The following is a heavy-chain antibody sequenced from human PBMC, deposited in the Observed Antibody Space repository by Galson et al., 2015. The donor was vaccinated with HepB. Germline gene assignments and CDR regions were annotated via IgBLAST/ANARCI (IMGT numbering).Heavy chain of an antibody. V-gene: IGHV3-33*01. D-gene: IGHD3-3*01. CDR1: GFTFSTYA. Sequence: SLRLSCAASGFTFSTYAMHWVRQAPGKGLEWVAVLWYDGSNEYYADSVKGRFTISRDNSKNTLYLQMNSLRAEDTAVYYCARDPKYGPITTFGVDPGGYFDYWGQGTLVTVSS. J-gene: IGHJ4*02. CDR2: LWYDGSNE. CDR3: ARDPKYGPITTFGVDPGGYFDY.